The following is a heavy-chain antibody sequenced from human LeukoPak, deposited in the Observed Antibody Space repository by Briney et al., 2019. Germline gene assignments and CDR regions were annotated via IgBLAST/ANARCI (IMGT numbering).Heavy chain of an antibody. CDR2: INHSGST. V-gene: IGHV4-34*01. D-gene: IGHD6-6*01. J-gene: IGHJ4*02. CDR1: GGSFSGYY. Sequence: SETLSLTCAVYGGSFSGYYWSWIRQPPGKGLEWIGEINHSGSTNYNPSLKSRVTISVDTSKNQFSLKLSSVTAADTAVYYCARLSIPSSRFDYWGQGTLVTVSS. CDR3: ARLSIPSSRFDY.